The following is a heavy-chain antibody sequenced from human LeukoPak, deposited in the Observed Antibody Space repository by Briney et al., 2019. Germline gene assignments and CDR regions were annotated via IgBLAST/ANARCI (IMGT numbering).Heavy chain of an antibody. D-gene: IGHD2-21*02. CDR1: GGSISSSSYY. J-gene: IGHJ4*02. CDR3: ARGPPYIVVVTAIGFFDS. Sequence: SETLSLTCTVSGGSISSSSYYWGWIRQPPGKGLEWIGSIYYSGSTYYNPSLKSRVTISVDTSKNQFSLKLSSVTAADTAVYYCARGPPYIVVVTAIGFFDSWGQGTLVTVSS. V-gene: IGHV4-39*01. CDR2: IYYSGST.